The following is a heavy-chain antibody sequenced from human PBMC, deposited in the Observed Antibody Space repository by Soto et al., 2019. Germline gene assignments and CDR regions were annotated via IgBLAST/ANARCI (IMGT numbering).Heavy chain of an antibody. Sequence: SETLSLTCAVYGGSFSGYYWSWIRQPPGKGLEWIGEINHSGSTNYNPSLKSRVTISVDTSKNQFSLKLSSVTAADTAVYYCARSIVVVRTGGWFDPWGQGTLVTVLL. J-gene: IGHJ5*02. D-gene: IGHD2-2*01. CDR3: ARSIVVVRTGGWFDP. CDR1: GGSFSGYY. CDR2: INHSGST. V-gene: IGHV4-34*01.